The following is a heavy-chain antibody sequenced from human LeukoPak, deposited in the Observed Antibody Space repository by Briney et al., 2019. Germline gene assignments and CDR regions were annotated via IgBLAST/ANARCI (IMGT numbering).Heavy chain of an antibody. D-gene: IGHD2-2*01. CDR3: AKDRRVPAVRRGYLPDV. Sequence: PGRSLRLSCAASGFTFSSYGMHWVRQAPGKGLEWEAVISYDGSNKYYADSVKGRFTISRDNSKNTLYLQMNSLRAEDTAVYYCAKDRRVPAVRRGYLPDVWGKGTTVTVSS. V-gene: IGHV3-30*18. CDR2: ISYDGSNK. CDR1: GFTFSSYG. J-gene: IGHJ6*04.